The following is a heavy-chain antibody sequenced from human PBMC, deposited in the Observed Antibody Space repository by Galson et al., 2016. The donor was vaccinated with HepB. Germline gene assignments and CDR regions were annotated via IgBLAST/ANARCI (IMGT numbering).Heavy chain of an antibody. J-gene: IGHJ6*02. CDR3: AKGPWVVVVASTPWDSNYMGV. V-gene: IGHV3-33*06. CDR1: GFTFSNYG. Sequence: SLRLSCATPGFTFSNYGMHWVRQAPGKGPEWVALIWNDGSKKYYEDSVKGRFTVSRDNSQNTMYLQMNSLRVDDTAVYYCAKGPWVVVVASTPWDSNYMGVWGQGTTVTVSS. D-gene: IGHD2-15*01. CDR2: IWNDGSKK.